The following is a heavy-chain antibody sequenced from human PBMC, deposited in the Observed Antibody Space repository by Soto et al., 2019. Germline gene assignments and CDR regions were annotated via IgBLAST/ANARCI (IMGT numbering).Heavy chain of an antibody. V-gene: IGHV4-39*01. CDR3: ARQRTTVTTGDWFDT. J-gene: IGHJ5*02. Sequence: PSETLSLTCTVSGGSISSSSYYWGWIRQPPGKGLEWIGSIYYSGSTYYNPSLKSRVTISVDTSKNQFSLKLSSVTAADTAVYYCARQRTTVTTGDWFDTWGQGTLVTVSS. CDR1: GGSISSSSYY. CDR2: IYYSGST. D-gene: IGHD4-17*01.